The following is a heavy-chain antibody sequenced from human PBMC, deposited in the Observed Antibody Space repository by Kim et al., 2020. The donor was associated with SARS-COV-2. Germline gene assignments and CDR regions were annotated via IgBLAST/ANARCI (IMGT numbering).Heavy chain of an antibody. D-gene: IGHD6-19*01. CDR3: ARLPIAVAGTQH. Sequence: RYRPAFQGQVTISADKSISTAYLQWSSLKASDTAMYYCARLPIAVAGTQHWGQGTLVTVSS. V-gene: IGHV5-51*01. J-gene: IGHJ1*01.